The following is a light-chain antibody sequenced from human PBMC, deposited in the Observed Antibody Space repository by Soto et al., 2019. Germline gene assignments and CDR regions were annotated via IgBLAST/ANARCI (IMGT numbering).Light chain of an antibody. CDR1: QSVSRN. J-gene: IGKJ1*01. CDR3: QQHSNWPRT. CDR2: GAS. V-gene: IGKV3D-15*01. Sequence: IVMTQSPANLSLSPGERATLSCRASQSVSRNLAWYQQKPGQAPRLLIYGASTRATGIPARFSGSGSGTDFTLTISSLETEDFAVYYCQQHSNWPRTFGQGTKVDIK.